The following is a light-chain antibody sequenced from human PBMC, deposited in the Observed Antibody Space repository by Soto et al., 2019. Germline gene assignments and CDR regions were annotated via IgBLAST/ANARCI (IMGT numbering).Light chain of an antibody. J-gene: IGKJ1*01. CDR2: GVS. Sequence: DIELTHTPCTLCRCTPYLARLSCRASQSVSSTFLAWYQQKPGQAPRLLIFGVSSRANGIPDRFSGSGSGTDFTLTISRLEPEDFAVYYCQQDVNGAFGEGTKVDI. CDR1: QSVSSTF. CDR3: QQDVNGA. V-gene: IGKV3-20*01.